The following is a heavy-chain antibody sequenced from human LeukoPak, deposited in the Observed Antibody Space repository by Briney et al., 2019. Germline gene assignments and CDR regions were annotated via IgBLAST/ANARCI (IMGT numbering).Heavy chain of an antibody. V-gene: IGHV4-59*01. CDR3: AADRQEGGSGSYWFDP. D-gene: IGHD3-10*01. J-gene: IGHJ5*02. CDR1: GGSITTYY. CDR2: VYYSGST. Sequence: SETLSLTCTISGGSITTYYWSWIRQPAGKGLEWIGNVYYSGSTTYNPSLKTRVTISVDTSKNQFSLRLTSLPAADTAVYYCAADRQEGGSGSYWFDPWGQGTLVTVSS.